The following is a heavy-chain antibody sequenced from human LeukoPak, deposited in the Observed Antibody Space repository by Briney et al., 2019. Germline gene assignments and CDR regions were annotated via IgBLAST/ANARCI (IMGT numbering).Heavy chain of an antibody. J-gene: IGHJ4*02. CDR3: AKRGVVTRVILVGFHKEAYYFDS. D-gene: IGHD3-22*01. CDR2: INDSGGRT. V-gene: IGHV3-23*01. Sequence: GGSLRLSCAVSGITLSNYGMSWVRQAPGKGLEWVAGINDSGGRTNYADSVKGRFTISRDNPKNTLYLQMNSLRAEDTAVYFCAKRGVVTRVILVGFHKEAYYFDSWGQGALVTVSS. CDR1: GITLSNYG.